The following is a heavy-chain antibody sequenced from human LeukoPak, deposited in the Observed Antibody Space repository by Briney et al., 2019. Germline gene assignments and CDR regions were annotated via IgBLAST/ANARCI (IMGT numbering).Heavy chain of an antibody. CDR2: ISSDGRVG. V-gene: IGHV3-48*03. CDR1: GFSFTSYE. CDR3: ATDTFNGPFVISLDY. Sequence: GGSLRLSCAASGFSFTSYEMNWVRQAPGKGLEWVSHISSDGRVGRYVDSVRGRFTMSRDNAKNLLFLQMNGLRVEDTAVYYCATDTFNGPFVISLDYRGQGALVTVSS. J-gene: IGHJ4*02. D-gene: IGHD2/OR15-2a*01.